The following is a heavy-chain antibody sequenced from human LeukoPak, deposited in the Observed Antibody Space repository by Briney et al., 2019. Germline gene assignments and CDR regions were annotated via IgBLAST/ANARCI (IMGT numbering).Heavy chain of an antibody. Sequence: GASVKVSCKASGYTFTGYHMHWVRQAPGQGLEWMGWINPNSGGTNYAQKFQGRVTMTRDTSISTAYMELSRLRSDDTAVYYCARDPHRVRGVDYYYYYMDVWGKGTTVTISS. V-gene: IGHV1-2*02. CDR1: GYTFTGYH. J-gene: IGHJ6*03. D-gene: IGHD3-10*01. CDR3: ARDPHRVRGVDYYYYYMDV. CDR2: INPNSGGT.